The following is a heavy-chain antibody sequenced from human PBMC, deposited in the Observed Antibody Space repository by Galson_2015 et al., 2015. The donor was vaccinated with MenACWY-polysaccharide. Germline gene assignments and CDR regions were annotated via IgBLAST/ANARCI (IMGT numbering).Heavy chain of an antibody. Sequence: LSLTCTVSGGSISRSDWWSWVRQPPGEGLEWIGEIHHTENTNYNSSLKSRVCVSADKSKNQFSLKLSSVTVADTAVYYCASRDRRTGSPYWGQGILVTVSS. J-gene: IGHJ4*02. CDR3: ASRDRRTGSPY. CDR1: GGSISRSDW. CDR2: IHHTENT. V-gene: IGHV4-4*02. D-gene: IGHD3-9*01.